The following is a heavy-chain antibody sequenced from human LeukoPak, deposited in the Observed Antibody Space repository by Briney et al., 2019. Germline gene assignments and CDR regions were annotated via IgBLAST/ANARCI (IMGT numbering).Heavy chain of an antibody. D-gene: IGHD6-13*01. CDR1: GFTSSSYS. J-gene: IGHJ4*02. CDR2: ISSSSSYI. CDR3: ARLAAAGQDY. Sequence: PGGSLRLSCAASGFTSSSYSMNWVRQAPGKGLEWVSSISSSSSYIYYADSVKGRFTISRDNAKNSLYLQMNSLRAEDTAVYYCARLAAAGQDYWGQGTLVTVSS. V-gene: IGHV3-21*01.